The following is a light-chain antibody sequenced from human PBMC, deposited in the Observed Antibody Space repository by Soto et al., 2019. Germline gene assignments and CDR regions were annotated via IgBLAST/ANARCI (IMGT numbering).Light chain of an antibody. V-gene: IGLV2-8*01. CDR1: SSDVGGYNY. CDR3: SSWGGSSSVV. CDR2: EVS. Sequence: QSALTQPPSASGSPGQSVTISCTGTSSDVGGYNYVSWYQQHPGKAPKLLIYEVSKRPSGVPDRFSGSKSGNTASLTVSGLQADDEADYYCSSWGGSSSVVFGGGTKLTVL. J-gene: IGLJ2*01.